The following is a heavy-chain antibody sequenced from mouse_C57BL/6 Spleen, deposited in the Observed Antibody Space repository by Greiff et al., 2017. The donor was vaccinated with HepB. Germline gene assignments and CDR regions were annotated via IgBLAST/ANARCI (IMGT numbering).Heavy chain of an antibody. CDR3: ARQGGDGYLAY. Sequence: EVQLVESGGGLVKPGGSLKLSCAASGFTFSSYTMSWVRQTPEKRLEWVATISGGGGNTYYPDSVKGRFTISRDNAKNTLYLQMSSLRSEDTALYYCARQGGDGYLAYWGQGTLVTVSA. V-gene: IGHV5-9*01. J-gene: IGHJ3*01. CDR2: ISGGGGNT. CDR1: GFTFSSYT. D-gene: IGHD2-3*01.